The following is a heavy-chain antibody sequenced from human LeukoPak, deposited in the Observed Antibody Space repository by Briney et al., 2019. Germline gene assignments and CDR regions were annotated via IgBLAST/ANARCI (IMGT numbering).Heavy chain of an antibody. Sequence: SETLSLTCAVYGGSFSGYYWSWIRQPPGKGLEWVGEINHSGSTNYNPSLKSRVTISVDTSKNQFSLKLSSVTAADTAVYYCARRGYCSGGSCYAVRYWGQGTLVTVSS. CDR1: GGSFSGYY. D-gene: IGHD2-15*01. V-gene: IGHV4-34*01. CDR2: INHSGST. CDR3: ARRGYCSGGSCYAVRY. J-gene: IGHJ4*02.